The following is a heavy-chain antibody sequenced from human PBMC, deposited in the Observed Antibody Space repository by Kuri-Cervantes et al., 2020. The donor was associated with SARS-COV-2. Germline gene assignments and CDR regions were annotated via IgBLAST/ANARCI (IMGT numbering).Heavy chain of an antibody. V-gene: IGHV1-2*02. D-gene: IGHD3-10*01. CDR3: ARDCLRGVINY. CDR2: INPNSGGT. Sequence: AVQVSCKASGYTFTGYYMHWVRQAPGPGLEWMGWINPNSGGTNYAQKFQGRVTMTRDTYISTVYMELSRLRYDDTAVYYCARDCLRGVINYWGQGTLVTVSS. J-gene: IGHJ4*02. CDR1: GYTFTGYY.